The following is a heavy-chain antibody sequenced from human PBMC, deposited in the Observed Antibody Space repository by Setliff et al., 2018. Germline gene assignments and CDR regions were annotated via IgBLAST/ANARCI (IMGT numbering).Heavy chain of an antibody. J-gene: IGHJ4*02. V-gene: IGHV4-59*01. CDR1: GDSINPYY. CDR2: IYYSGAT. CDR3: ARTDGTNLGYFDN. Sequence: PSETLSLTCSVSGDSINPYYWTWIRQPPGKGLEWIGFIYYSGATTYNPSLKSRVTISVDTSKNQFSLNLNSVTAADTAVYYCARTDGTNLGYFDNWGQGTLVTVSS. D-gene: IGHD2-8*01.